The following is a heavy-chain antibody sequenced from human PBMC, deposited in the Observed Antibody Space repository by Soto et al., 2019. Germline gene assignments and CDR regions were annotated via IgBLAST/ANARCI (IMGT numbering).Heavy chain of an antibody. CDR1: GFTFSSFA. CDR3: AGPGYSSQDY. Sequence: EVQLLASGGGLVQPGGSLRLSCAASGFTFSSFALRWVRQAPGKGLEWVSAINGSGDGTDYADSVKGRFTISRDNSKNTLYLQMNSLRAEDTAVYYCAGPGYSSQDYWGQGALVTVSS. V-gene: IGHV3-23*01. CDR2: INGSGDGT. J-gene: IGHJ4*02. D-gene: IGHD5-18*01.